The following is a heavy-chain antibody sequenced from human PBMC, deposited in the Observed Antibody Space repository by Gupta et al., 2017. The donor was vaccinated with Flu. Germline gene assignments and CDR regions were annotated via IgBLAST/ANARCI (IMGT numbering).Heavy chain of an antibody. CDR3: ARDSLAAADY. D-gene: IGHD6-13*01. CDR2: INTNTGKP. J-gene: IGHJ4*02. V-gene: IGHV7-4-1*02. Sequence: INGVRQAPGQGLEWMGWINTNTGKPTYAQDFRGRFVFSLATSVNTAYLQISSLKGEDTAVYYCARDSLAAADYWGQGTLVTVS.